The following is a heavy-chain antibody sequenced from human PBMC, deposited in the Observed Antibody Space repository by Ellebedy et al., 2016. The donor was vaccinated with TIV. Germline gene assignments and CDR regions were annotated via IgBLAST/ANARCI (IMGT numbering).Heavy chain of an antibody. D-gene: IGHD1-1*01. CDR3: ARVEPGLNFDS. J-gene: IGHJ4*02. CDR1: GASVTSTTYY. Sequence: LRLXXTVSGASVTSTTYYWGWIRHFPGKGLEWIGHIYSSGSTYDNPSLRSRLTISLDTSKNQFSLTVNSMTAADTAVYYCARVEPGLNFDSWGQGTLVTVSS. CDR2: IYSSGST. V-gene: IGHV4-31*03.